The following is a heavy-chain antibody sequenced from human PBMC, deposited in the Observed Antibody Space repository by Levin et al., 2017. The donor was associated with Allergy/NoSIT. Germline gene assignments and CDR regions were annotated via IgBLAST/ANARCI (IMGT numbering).Heavy chain of an antibody. D-gene: IGHD4-17*01. CDR1: GFTFSNYA. CDR3: VKEMTTVIPVFDY. Sequence: SCAASGFTFSNYAMSWVRQAPGKGLEWVSAITNSGRTYYADSVKGRFTVSRDNSKNMLYLQMNSLRAGDTAVYYCVKEMTTVIPVFDYWGQGTLVTVSS. V-gene: IGHV3-23*01. J-gene: IGHJ4*02. CDR2: ITNSGRT.